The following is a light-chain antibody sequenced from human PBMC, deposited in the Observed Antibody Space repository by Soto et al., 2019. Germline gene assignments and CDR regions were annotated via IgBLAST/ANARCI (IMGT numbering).Light chain of an antibody. J-gene: IGKJ5*01. CDR3: QQYTNWPPIT. V-gene: IGKV3-15*01. Sequence: EIVLTQSPDTLSVSPGERATLSCRASQSVSSNLAWYQQKPGQAPRLLIYGASTRATGIPARFSGSGSGTEFTLIISSLQSEDFAVYFCQQYTNWPPITFGQGTRLE. CDR1: QSVSSN. CDR2: GAS.